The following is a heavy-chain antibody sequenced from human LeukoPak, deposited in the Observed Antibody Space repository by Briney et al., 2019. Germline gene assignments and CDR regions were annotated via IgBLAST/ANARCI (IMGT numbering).Heavy chain of an antibody. D-gene: IGHD3-22*01. J-gene: IGHJ3*02. V-gene: IGHV4-31*03. CDR1: GGSISRGGSY. Sequence: SETLSLTCTVSGGSISRGGSYWSWIRQHPGKGLEWIGYIYYSGSTYYNPSLKSRVTITVDTSKNQFSLKLSSVTAADTAVYYCARDYYDSSGEALGAFDIWGQVTMVTVSS. CDR3: ARDYYDSSGEALGAFDI. CDR2: IYYSGST.